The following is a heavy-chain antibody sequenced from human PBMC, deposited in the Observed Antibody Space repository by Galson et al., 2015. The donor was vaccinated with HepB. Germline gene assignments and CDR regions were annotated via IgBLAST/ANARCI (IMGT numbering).Heavy chain of an antibody. CDR1: GFTFSSYS. J-gene: IGHJ4*02. CDR2: IRSDSSGM. Sequence: SLRLSCAVSGFTFSSYSMNWVRQAPGKGLEWISYIRSDSSGMYYADSVKGRFTISRDNAKNSLFLQMNGLRAEDTAVYYCARDGPRQEPDLDYWGQGTLVTVSS. V-gene: IGHV3-48*01. CDR3: ARDGPRQEPDLDY. D-gene: IGHD1-26*01.